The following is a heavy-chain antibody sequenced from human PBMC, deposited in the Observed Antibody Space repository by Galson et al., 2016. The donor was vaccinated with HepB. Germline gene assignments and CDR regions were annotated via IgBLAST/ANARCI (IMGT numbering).Heavy chain of an antibody. V-gene: IGHV3-23*01. CDR2: ISGDGGST. Sequence: SLRLSCAASGFTFGRYAMSWVRQAPGKGLEWVSAISGDGGSTYYAGSVQGRFTSSRDRSTNTMYLQMNCLRTDDTAVYYCARFTQEWLDRVYYFDYWGQGTLVTVSS. J-gene: IGHJ4*02. CDR1: GFTFGRYA. CDR3: ARFTQEWLDRVYYFDY. D-gene: IGHD6-19*01.